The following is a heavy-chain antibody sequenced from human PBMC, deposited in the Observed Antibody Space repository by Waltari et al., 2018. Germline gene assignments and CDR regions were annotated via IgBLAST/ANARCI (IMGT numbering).Heavy chain of an antibody. CDR2: IYYSGST. D-gene: IGHD6-13*01. CDR1: GGSISSYY. Sequence: QVQLQESGPGLVKPSETLSLTCTVSGGSISSYYWSWIRQPPGKGLEWSGYIYYSGSTNSNPSLKSRVTISVDTSKNQFSLKLSSVTAADTAVYYCARDNGVLAAAGTYDAFDIWGQGTMVTVSS. J-gene: IGHJ3*02. V-gene: IGHV4-59*01. CDR3: ARDNGVLAAAGTYDAFDI.